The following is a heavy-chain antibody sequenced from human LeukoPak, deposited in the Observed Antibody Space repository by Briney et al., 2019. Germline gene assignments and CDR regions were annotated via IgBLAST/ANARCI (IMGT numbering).Heavy chain of an antibody. CDR1: GYTFIDYY. CDR3: ARAHTAGWY. CDR2: INPNAGGT. D-gene: IGHD6-19*01. V-gene: IGHV1-2*02. Sequence: ASVKVSCKASGYTFIDYYVHWVRQAPGQGLEWMGWINPNAGGTNYAQKFQGRVTMAWDTSITTTYMELSRLTSDDTAVYYCARAHTAGWYWGQGTQVT. J-gene: IGHJ4*02.